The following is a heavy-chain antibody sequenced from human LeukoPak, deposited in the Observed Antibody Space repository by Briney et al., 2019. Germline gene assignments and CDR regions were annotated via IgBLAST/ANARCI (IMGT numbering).Heavy chain of an antibody. CDR3: ARHEIYGDYTDY. V-gene: IGHV4-34*01. D-gene: IGHD4-17*01. CDR2: INHSGST. CDR1: GGSFSGYY. Sequence: SETLSLTCAVYGGSFSGYYWSWIRQPPGKGLEWIGEINHSGSTNYNPSLKSRVTISVDTSRNQFSLKLSSVTAADTAVYYCARHEIYGDYTDYWGQGTLVTVSS. J-gene: IGHJ4*02.